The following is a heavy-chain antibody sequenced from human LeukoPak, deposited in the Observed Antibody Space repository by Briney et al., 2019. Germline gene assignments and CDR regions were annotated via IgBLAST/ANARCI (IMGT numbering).Heavy chain of an antibody. V-gene: IGHV4-38-2*02. D-gene: IGHD6-19*01. Sequence: SETLSLTCTVSGGSISSYYWGWIRQPPGKGLEWIGSIYHSGRTYYNPSLKSRVTISLDTSENQFSLKLSSVTAADTAVYYCARDLYSSGWGYFDYWGQGTLVTVSS. CDR2: IYHSGRT. CDR1: GGSISSYY. CDR3: ARDLYSSGWGYFDY. J-gene: IGHJ4*02.